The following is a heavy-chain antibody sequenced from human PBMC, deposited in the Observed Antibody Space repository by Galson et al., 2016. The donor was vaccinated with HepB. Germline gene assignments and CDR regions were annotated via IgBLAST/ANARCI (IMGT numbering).Heavy chain of an antibody. V-gene: IGHV3-53*01. CDR1: TFTFRSYA. CDR2: IYNEGNT. D-gene: IGHD6-13*01. Sequence: SLRLSCAASTFTFRSYAMNWVRRAPGQGLEWVSTIYNEGNTYYADSVKGRFTISRGNSKNTLYLQMNSLRVEDTAMYYCARDQSSFSVPRRPVGMDVWGQGTTVTGSS. CDR3: ARDQSSFSVPRRPVGMDV. J-gene: IGHJ6*02.